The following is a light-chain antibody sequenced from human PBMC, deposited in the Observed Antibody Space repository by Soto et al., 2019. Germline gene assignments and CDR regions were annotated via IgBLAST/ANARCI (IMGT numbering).Light chain of an antibody. CDR3: QQTDSTPHT. CDR1: QSIRNY. V-gene: IGKV1-39*01. CDR2: AAS. J-gene: IGKJ1*01. Sequence: DIQMTQSPSSLSASVGDRVTISCRASQSIRNYVSWYQQKPGPAPKLLIRAASTLQSGVPSRFSGSGSGTDFTLTISSLHIEDFATYFCQQTDSTPHTFGQGTNVEI.